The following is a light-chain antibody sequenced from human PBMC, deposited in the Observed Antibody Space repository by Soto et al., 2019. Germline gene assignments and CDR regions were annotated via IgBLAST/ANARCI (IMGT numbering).Light chain of an antibody. J-gene: IGKJ1*01. CDR1: QSISSN. Sequence: EIVMTQSPATLFVSPGERATLXXRASQSISSNLAWYQQKPGQAPRLXIYGASTRATGIPARFSGSGSGTDFTLTISSLQPEDFATYYCQQSYSTPRTFGQGTKVDIK. CDR3: QQSYSTPRT. V-gene: IGKV3-15*01. CDR2: GAS.